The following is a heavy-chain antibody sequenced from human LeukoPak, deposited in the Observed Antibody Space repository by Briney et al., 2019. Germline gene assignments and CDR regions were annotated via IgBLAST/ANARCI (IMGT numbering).Heavy chain of an antibody. Sequence: GGSLRLSCAASGFTFSSYWMSWVRQAPGKGLEWVANIKQDGSEKYYVDSVKGRFTISRDNAKNSLYLQMNSPRAEDTAVYYCAREGSVFWSGYLTPTDYWGQGTLVTVSS. J-gene: IGHJ4*02. V-gene: IGHV3-7*01. D-gene: IGHD3-3*01. CDR2: IKQDGSEK. CDR3: AREGSVFWSGYLTPTDY. CDR1: GFTFSSYW.